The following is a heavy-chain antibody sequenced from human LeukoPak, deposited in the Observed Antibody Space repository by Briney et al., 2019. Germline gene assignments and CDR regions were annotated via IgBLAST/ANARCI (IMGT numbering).Heavy chain of an antibody. CDR3: ATEWKCAY. Sequence: PGGSLRLSCAAYGFTFSSCNMNWVRQAPGKGLEWVSSISSSSYIYYADSVKGRFTISRDNAKNSLYLQMNSLRAEDTAVYYCATEWKCAYWGQGSLVSVSS. J-gene: IGHJ4*02. CDR1: GFTFSSCN. D-gene: IGHD1-1*01. CDR2: ISSSSYI. V-gene: IGHV3-21*01.